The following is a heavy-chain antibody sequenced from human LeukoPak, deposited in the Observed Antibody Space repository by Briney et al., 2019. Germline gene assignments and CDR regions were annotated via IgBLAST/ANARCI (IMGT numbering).Heavy chain of an antibody. D-gene: IGHD2/OR15-2a*01. CDR1: GDTVSSNSAA. CDR2: TYFRSKWYN. CDR3: ANFYLDN. V-gene: IGHV6-1*01. Sequence: SQTLSLTCAISGDTVSSNSAAWNWIRQSPSRGLEWLGRTYFRSKWYNDYAESVKGRISINPDTSKNQFTLQLNSVNPEDTAVYYCANFYLDNWSQGSLVTVSS. J-gene: IGHJ4*02.